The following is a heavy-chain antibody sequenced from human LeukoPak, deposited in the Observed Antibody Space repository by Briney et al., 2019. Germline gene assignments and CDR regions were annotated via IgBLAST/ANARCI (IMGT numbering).Heavy chain of an antibody. CDR1: GGSISSYY. D-gene: IGHD5-18*01. V-gene: IGHV4-59*01. J-gene: IGHJ4*02. CDR2: IYYSGST. CDR3: ARGSRNSYAH. Sequence: SETLSLTCTVSGGSISSYYWSWIRQPPGKGLEWIGYIYYSGSTNYNPSLKSRVTISVDTSKNQFSLKLSSVTAADTAVYYCARGSRNSYAHWGQGTLVTVSS.